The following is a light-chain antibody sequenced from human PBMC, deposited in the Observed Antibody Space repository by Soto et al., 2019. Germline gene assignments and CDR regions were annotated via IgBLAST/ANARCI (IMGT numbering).Light chain of an antibody. CDR2: STN. V-gene: IGLV8-61*01. CDR3: VLYMGSGMDVV. J-gene: IGLJ2*01. CDR1: SGSVSTSYY. Sequence: QTVVTQEPSFSVSPGGTVTLTCGLSSGSVSTSYYPSWYQQTPGQAPRTLIYSTNTRSSGVPDRFSGSILGNKAALTITGAQADDESDYYCVLYMGSGMDVVFGGGTKLTVL.